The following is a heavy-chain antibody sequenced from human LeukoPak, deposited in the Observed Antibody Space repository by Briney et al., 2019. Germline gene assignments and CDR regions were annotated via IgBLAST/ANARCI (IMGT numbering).Heavy chain of an antibody. CDR1: GYTFTGYY. CDR3: ARDHRGDFGVVEDY. D-gene: IGHD3-3*01. J-gene: IGHJ4*02. V-gene: IGHV1-2*02. CDR2: INPNSGGT. Sequence: GASVKVSCKASGYTFTGYYMHWVRQAPGQGLEWMGWINPNSGGTNYAQKFQGRVTMTRDTSISTVYMELSSLRSEDTAGYYCARDHRGDFGVVEDYWGREPWSPSPQ.